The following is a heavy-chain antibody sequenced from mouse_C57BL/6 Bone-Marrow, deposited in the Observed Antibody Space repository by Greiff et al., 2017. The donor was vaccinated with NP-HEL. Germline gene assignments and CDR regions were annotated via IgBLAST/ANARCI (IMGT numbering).Heavy chain of an antibody. D-gene: IGHD2-3*01. CDR3: ARDLDGYYNYAMDY. CDR2: INPSTGGT. Sequence: VQLQQSGPELVKPGASVKISCKASGYSFTGYYMNWVKQSPEKSLEWIGEINPSTGGTTYNQKFKAKATLTVDKSSSTAYMQLKSLTSEDSAVYYCARDLDGYYNYAMDYWGQGTSVTVSS. J-gene: IGHJ4*01. V-gene: IGHV1-42*01. CDR1: GYSFTGYY.